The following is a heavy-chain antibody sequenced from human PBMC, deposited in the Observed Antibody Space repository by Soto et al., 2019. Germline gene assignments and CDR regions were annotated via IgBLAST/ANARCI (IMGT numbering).Heavy chain of an antibody. CDR3: VRWVGATERVVY. J-gene: IGHJ4*02. Sequence: GGSLRLSCTASGFTFSSYTMYWVRQAPGKGLEYVSALSSNGGSTYYADSVKGRFTISRDNSKNTLFLQMSSLRAEDTAVYYCVRWVGATERVVYWGQGTLVTVSS. D-gene: IGHD1-26*01. V-gene: IGHV3-64D*08. CDR2: LSSNGGST. CDR1: GFTFSSYT.